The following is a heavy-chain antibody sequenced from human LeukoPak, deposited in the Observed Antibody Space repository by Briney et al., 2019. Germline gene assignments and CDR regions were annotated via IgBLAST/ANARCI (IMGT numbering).Heavy chain of an antibody. V-gene: IGHV3-30*03. CDR1: GFTFSSYG. Sequence: GGSLRLSCAASGFTFSSYGMHWVRQAPGKGLEWVAVISYDGSNKYYADSVKGRFTISRDNSKNTLYLQMSSLRSEDTAVYYCARDNSFDCSSTSCYTSPNYYMDVWGKGTTVTVSS. D-gene: IGHD2-2*02. J-gene: IGHJ6*03. CDR2: ISYDGSNK. CDR3: ARDNSFDCSSTSCYTSPNYYMDV.